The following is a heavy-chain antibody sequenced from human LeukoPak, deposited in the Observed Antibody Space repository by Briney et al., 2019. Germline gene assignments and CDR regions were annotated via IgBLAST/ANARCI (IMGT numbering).Heavy chain of an antibody. Sequence: PSETLSLTCTVSGGSISSYYWSWIRQPPGKGLEWIGYIYTSGSTNYNPSLKSRVTISVDTSKNQFSLKLSSVAAADTAVYYCARHGHDYFDYWGQGTLVTVSS. CDR2: IYTSGST. CDR1: GGSISSYY. CDR3: ARHGHDYFDY. V-gene: IGHV4-4*09. J-gene: IGHJ4*02.